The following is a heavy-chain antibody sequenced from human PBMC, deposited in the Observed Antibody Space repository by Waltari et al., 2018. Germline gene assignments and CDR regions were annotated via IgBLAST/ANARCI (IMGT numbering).Heavy chain of an antibody. V-gene: IGHV4-34*01. CDR3: ARVPRGNYGGDY. Sequence: QVQLQQWGAGLLKPSETLSLTCAAYGGSFSGYYCSWIRQPPGKGLEWIGEINHSGSTNYNPSLKSRVTISVDTSKNQFSLKLSSVTAADTAVYYCARVPRGNYGGDYWGQGTLVTVSS. J-gene: IGHJ4*02. CDR2: INHSGST. D-gene: IGHD4-4*01. CDR1: GGSFSGYY.